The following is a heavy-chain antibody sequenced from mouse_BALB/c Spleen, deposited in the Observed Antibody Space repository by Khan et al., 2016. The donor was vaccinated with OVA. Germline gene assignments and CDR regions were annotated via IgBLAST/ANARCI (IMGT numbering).Heavy chain of an antibody. CDR3: ARLAYYYDSEGFAY. V-gene: IGHV5-6*01. D-gene: IGHD1-1*01. Sequence: EVKLVESGGDLVKPEGSLKLSCAASGFTFSTYGMSWVRQTPDKRLEWFATISSGGSYTYYPDSVQGRFTISRDNAKNTLYLQMSSLKSEDTAMFYCARLAYYYDSEGFAYWGQGTLVTVSA. CDR2: ISSGGSYT. CDR1: GFTFSTYG. J-gene: IGHJ3*01.